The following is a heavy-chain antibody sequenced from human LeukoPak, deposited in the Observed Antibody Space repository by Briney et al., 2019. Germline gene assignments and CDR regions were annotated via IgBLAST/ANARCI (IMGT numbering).Heavy chain of an antibody. CDR2: IIPIFGTA. CDR1: GYTFTSYY. CDR3: ARDPSPRTVTLDY. Sequence: ASVKVSCKASGYTFTSYYMHWVRQAPGQGLEWMGGIIPIFGTANYAQKFQGRVTITADESTSTAYMELSSLRSEDTAVYYCARDPSPRTVTLDYWGQGTLVTVSS. J-gene: IGHJ4*02. V-gene: IGHV1-69*13. D-gene: IGHD4-17*01.